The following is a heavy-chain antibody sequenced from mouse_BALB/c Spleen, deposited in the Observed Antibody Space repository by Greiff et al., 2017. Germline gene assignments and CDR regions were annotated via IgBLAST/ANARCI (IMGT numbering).Heavy chain of an antibody. CDR1: GFTFSGFG. CDR3: AKEAIYDYDSSWSFDD. CDR2: ISSGSSTI. D-gene: IGHD1-1*01. J-gene: IGHJ1*01. V-gene: IGHV5-17*01. Sequence: EVKLVESGGGLVQPGGSRKLSCAASGFTFSGFGMHWVRQAPEKGLEWVAYISSGSSTIYYADTVKGRFTITRDNSANTLFLQLTSLRSEDTAVYYCAKEAIYDYDSSWSFDDWGAGTTVTVSS.